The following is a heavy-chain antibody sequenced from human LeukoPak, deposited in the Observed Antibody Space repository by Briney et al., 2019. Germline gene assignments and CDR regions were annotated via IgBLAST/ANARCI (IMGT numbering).Heavy chain of an antibody. CDR2: INPNSGGT. D-gene: IGHD3-16*01. CDR3: ARDWGHSDAFDI. Sequence: ASVKVSCKASGYTFTSYGISWVRQAPGQGLEWMGWINPNSGGTNYAQKFQGRVTMTRDTSISTAYMELSRLRSDDTAVYYCARDWGHSDAFDIWGQGTMVTVSS. J-gene: IGHJ3*02. V-gene: IGHV1-2*02. CDR1: GYTFTSYG.